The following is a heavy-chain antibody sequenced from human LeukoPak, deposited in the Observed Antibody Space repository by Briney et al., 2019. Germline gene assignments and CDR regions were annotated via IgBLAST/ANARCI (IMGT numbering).Heavy chain of an antibody. CDR1: GSTFSSYS. J-gene: IGHJ4*02. V-gene: IGHV3-23*01. CDR2: ISGGGENT. D-gene: IGHD6-6*01. CDR3: ARRIATRPWSPPFDY. Sequence: GGSLRLSCVASGSTFSSYSMTWVRQAPGKGLEWVSAISGGGENTYYADSVKGRFIISRDNSKNTPYLQMHSLRAEDTAVYYCARRIATRPWSPPFDYWGQGTLVTVSS.